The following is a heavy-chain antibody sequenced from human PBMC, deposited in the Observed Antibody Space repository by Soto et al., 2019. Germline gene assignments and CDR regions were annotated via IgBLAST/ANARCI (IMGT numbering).Heavy chain of an antibody. CDR3: VKDGGYVGWLEP. CDR1: GYSFWHNLST. V-gene: IGHV6-1*01. J-gene: IGHJ5*02. CDR2: TYFRSKWYN. Sequence: PTQKLARACSISGYSFWHNLSTWNLIRQTASRDLEWLGRTYFRSKWYNESADSVKSRITINSDTSRNQFSLQLNSVTPEDTAVYYCVKDGGYVGWLEPRGLGTRVSVSA. D-gene: IGHD6-19*01.